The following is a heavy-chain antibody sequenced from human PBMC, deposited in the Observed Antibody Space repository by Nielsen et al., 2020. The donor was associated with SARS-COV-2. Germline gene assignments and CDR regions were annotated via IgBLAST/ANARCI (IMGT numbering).Heavy chain of an antibody. CDR1: GFSFSDYY. CDR3: ARGGWNHNWFDP. Sequence: GGSLRLSCAASGFSFSDYYMTWIRQAPGQGLEWVSYISSSSGYTNYADSVKGRFTISRDNAKYSLHLQMNSLRADDTAVYYCARGGWNHNWFDPWGQGTLVTVSS. CDR2: ISSSSGYT. D-gene: IGHD1-1*01. V-gene: IGHV3-11*05. J-gene: IGHJ5*02.